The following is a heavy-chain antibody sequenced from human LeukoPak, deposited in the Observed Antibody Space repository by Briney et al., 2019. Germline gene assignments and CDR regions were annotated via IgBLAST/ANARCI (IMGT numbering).Heavy chain of an antibody. CDR1: GFTFSSYA. CDR2: ISGSGDST. Sequence: GGSLRLSCAASGFTFSSYAMSWVRQAPGKGLEWVSGISGSGDSTYYADSVKGRFTISRDNSKNTLYLQVNSLRAEDTAVYYCARTVLSTVTTPLAFDIWGQGTMVTVSS. CDR3: ARTVLSTVTTPLAFDI. J-gene: IGHJ3*02. V-gene: IGHV3-23*01. D-gene: IGHD4-17*01.